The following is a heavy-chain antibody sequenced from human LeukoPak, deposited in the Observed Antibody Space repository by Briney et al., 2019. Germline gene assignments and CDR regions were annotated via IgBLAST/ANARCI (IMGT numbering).Heavy chain of an antibody. CDR1: GYTFTSYY. J-gene: IGHJ3*02. Sequence: ASVKVSCKASGYTFTSYYMHWVRQAPGQGLEWMGIINPSGGSTSYAQKFQGRVTMTRDTSTSTVYMELSSLRSEDTAVYYCARDSGDMVRGVIDAFDIWGLGTMVTVSS. CDR2: INPSGGST. D-gene: IGHD3-10*01. V-gene: IGHV1-46*01. CDR3: ARDSGDMVRGVIDAFDI.